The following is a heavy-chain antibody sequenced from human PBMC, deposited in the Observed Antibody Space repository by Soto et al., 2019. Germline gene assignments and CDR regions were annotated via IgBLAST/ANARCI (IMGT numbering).Heavy chain of an antibody. Sequence: QMQLVQSGPEVKKPGTSLKVSCKASGFTLSSSAVQWVRQARGQGLEWIGWIVVGSDNTNYAQKFQERVTIPRDMSTSTVYMELSSLRSEDTATYYCAAAILGQPPYFYGMDVWGQGTPVTVSS. CDR2: IVVGSDNT. D-gene: IGHD1-26*01. CDR1: GFTLSSSA. J-gene: IGHJ6*02. CDR3: AAAILGQPPYFYGMDV. V-gene: IGHV1-58*01.